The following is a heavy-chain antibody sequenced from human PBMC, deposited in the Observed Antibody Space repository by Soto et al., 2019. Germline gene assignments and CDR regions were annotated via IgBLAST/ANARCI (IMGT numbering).Heavy chain of an antibody. J-gene: IGHJ4*02. D-gene: IGHD6-13*01. CDR3: ARKRRAGNHVLFPYDY. CDR1: GGTFSSYA. V-gene: IGHV1-69*12. CDR2: IIPIFGTA. Sequence: QVQLVQSGAEVKKPGSSVKVSCKASGGTFSSYAISWVRQAPGQGLEWMGGIIPIFGTANYAQKFQGRVTITADESTSTAYMELSSLRSEDTAVYYCARKRRAGNHVLFPYDYWGQGTLVTVSS.